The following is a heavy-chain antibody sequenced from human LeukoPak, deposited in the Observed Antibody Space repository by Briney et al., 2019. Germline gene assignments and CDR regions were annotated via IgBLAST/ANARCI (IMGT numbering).Heavy chain of an antibody. V-gene: IGHV3-23*01. CDR1: GFTFSSYA. J-gene: IGHJ4*02. Sequence: GGSLRLSCAASGFTFSSYAMSWVRQAPGKGLEWVSAIIGRGGSTYYADSVQGRFTISRDNSKNTLYLQMNSLRADDTAVYYCAKVRYQLLIDYWGQGTLVTVSS. CDR2: IIGRGGST. CDR3: AKVRYQLLIDY. D-gene: IGHD2-2*01.